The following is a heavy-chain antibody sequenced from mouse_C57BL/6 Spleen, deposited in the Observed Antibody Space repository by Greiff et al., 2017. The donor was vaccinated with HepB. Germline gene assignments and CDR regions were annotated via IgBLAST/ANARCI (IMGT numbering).Heavy chain of an antibody. V-gene: IGHV1-15*01. CDR2: IDPETGST. CDR1: GYTFTDYE. Sequence: VQLQQSGAELVRPGASVTLSCKASGYTFTDYEMNWVKQTPVHGLEWIGAIDPETGSTAYNQKFKGKAILTADKSSSTAYMELRSLTSEDSAVYYCTRKDYDYDWVRFADWGQGTLGTVSA. D-gene: IGHD2-4*01. CDR3: TRKDYDYDWVRFAD. J-gene: IGHJ3*01.